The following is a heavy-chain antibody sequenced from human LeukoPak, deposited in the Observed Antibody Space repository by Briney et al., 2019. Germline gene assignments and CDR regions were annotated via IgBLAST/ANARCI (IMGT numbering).Heavy chain of an antibody. D-gene: IGHD1-1*01. V-gene: IGHV1-69*05. J-gene: IGHJ4*02. CDR1: GGTFITYT. Sequence: SVKVSCKASGGTFITYTINWVRQAPGQGLEWMGGIIPIFGTANYAQKFQGRITITTDDSTSTAYMELSSLRSEDTAVYYCATYMLRDNWNVHTFDSWGQGTLVTVSS. CDR2: IIPIFGTA. CDR3: ATYMLRDNWNVHTFDS.